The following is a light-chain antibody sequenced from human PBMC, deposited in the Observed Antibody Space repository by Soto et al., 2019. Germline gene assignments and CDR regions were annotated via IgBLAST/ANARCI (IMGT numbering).Light chain of an antibody. V-gene: IGKV3-15*01. J-gene: IGKJ1*01. CDR2: DAS. Sequence: ETMMTQSPDPLSVSLGERATLSGRASQSLRSSLAWYQQKPGQAHRLLIYDASTRDTGIPAGFSGSGSGTDFTLTISGLQSEDLAVYYCQQYNNWPQTFGQGTKVYI. CDR3: QQYNNWPQT. CDR1: QSLRSS.